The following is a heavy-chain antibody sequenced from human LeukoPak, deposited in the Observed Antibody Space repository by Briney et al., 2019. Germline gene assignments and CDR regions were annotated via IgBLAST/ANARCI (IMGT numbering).Heavy chain of an antibody. J-gene: IGHJ4*02. Sequence: SETLSLTCTVSGGSTSSSSYYWGWLRQPPGTGLEWIGSIYYSGSTNYNPSLKSRVTISVDTSKNQFSLKLSSVTAADTAVYYCARVWTVTMVRGVQYYFDYWGQGTLVTVSS. D-gene: IGHD3-10*01. CDR2: IYYSGST. CDR1: GGSTSSSSYY. V-gene: IGHV4-39*07. CDR3: ARVWTVTMVRGVQYYFDY.